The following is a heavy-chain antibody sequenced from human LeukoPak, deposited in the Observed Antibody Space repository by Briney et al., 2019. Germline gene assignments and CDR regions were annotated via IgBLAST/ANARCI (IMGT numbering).Heavy chain of an antibody. CDR3: ASLGYYYGSGSYYHGMDV. D-gene: IGHD3-10*01. CDR1: GDSITSSSYY. J-gene: IGHJ6*02. CDR2: VYYTGGT. Sequence: SETLALTCSVSGDSITSSSYYWVWIRQPPEKGLEWIGSVYYTGGTNYSPSLKSRVTMSVDTSKNQFSLMLSSVTAADTAVYYCASLGYYYGSGSYYHGMDVWGQGTTVTVSS. V-gene: IGHV4-39*01.